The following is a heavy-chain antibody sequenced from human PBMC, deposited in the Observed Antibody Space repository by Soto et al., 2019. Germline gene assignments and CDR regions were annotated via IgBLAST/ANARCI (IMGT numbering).Heavy chain of an antibody. D-gene: IGHD6-19*01. CDR1: GFTFSSYG. CDR2: IRYDGSNK. CDR3: ARDGGQWPIDY. J-gene: IGHJ4*02. V-gene: IGHV3-33*01. Sequence: QVQLVESGGGVVQPGRSLRLSCAASGFTFSSYGMHWVRQAPGKGLEWVAVIRYDGSNKYYADSVKGRFTISRDNSKNALYLQMNSLRAEDTAVYYCARDGGQWPIDYWGQGTLVTVSS.